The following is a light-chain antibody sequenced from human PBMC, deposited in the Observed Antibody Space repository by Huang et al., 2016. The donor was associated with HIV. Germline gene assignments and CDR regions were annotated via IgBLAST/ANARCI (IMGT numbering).Light chain of an antibody. J-gene: IGKJ2*01. CDR3: QQSYYFPRT. Sequence: PSSLSASVGDRVTITCRASQRIDAYLNWYQCKPGRAPKLLIFATSDLQSGVPSRFSGSRSGTTFTLSISNLQPQDFATYFCQQSYYFPRTFGQGTKV. V-gene: IGKV1-39*01. CDR2: ATS. CDR1: QRIDAY.